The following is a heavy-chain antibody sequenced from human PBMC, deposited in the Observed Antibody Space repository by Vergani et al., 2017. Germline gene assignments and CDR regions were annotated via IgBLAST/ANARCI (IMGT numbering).Heavy chain of an antibody. D-gene: IGHD5-18*01. J-gene: IGHJ4*02. CDR1: GFTFSSYA. Sequence: QVQLVESGGGVVQPGRSLRLSCAASGFTFSSYAMHWVRQAPGKGLEWVAVISYDGSNKYYADSVKGRFTISRDNSKNTLYLQMNSLRSEDTAVYYCAAPRGYSYGYPVYWGQGTLVTVSS. CDR3: AAPRGYSYGYPVY. V-gene: IGHV3-30-3*01. CDR2: ISYDGSNK.